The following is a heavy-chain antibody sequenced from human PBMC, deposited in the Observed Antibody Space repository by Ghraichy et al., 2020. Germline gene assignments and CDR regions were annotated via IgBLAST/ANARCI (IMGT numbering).Heavy chain of an antibody. CDR3: ANCSSSSCYFYDP. CDR2: LSAHNADT. Sequence: ASVKVSCKASGYTFASPPLPRVRQAPGQGLEWMAWLSAHNADTNYAQKFQGRVTMITDTSTNTAYMELRSLRSDDTAVYYCANCSSSSCYFYDPWGQGTLVTVSS. CDR1: GYTFASPP. V-gene: IGHV1-18*04. D-gene: IGHD2-2*01. J-gene: IGHJ5*02.